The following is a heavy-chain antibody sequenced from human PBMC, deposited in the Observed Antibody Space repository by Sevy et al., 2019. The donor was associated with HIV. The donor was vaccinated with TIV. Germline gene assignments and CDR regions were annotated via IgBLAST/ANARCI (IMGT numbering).Heavy chain of an antibody. D-gene: IGHD3-10*01. Sequence: GGSLRLSCAASGFTFSGPAMHWVRQASGKGLEWVGRIRSKANSYATAYAASVKGRFTISRDDSKNTAYLQMNSLKTEDTAVYYCTRLVNYYGSGSYYNGYYYGMDVWGQGTTVTVSS. J-gene: IGHJ6*02. CDR1: GFTFSGPA. V-gene: IGHV3-73*01. CDR2: IRSKANSYAT. CDR3: TRLVNYYGSGSYYNGYYYGMDV.